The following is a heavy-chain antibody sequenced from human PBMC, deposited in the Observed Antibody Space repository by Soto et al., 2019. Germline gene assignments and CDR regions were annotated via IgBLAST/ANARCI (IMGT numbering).Heavy chain of an antibody. CDR1: GGTVSSYA. V-gene: IGHV1-69*06. J-gene: IGHJ3*02. CDR3: ARGGSYSLLGAFDI. CDR2: IIPIFGTA. Sequence: SVKVSCNASGGTVSSYAISWVRQAPGQGLEWMGGIIPIFGTANYAQKFQGRVTITADKSTSTAYMELSSLRTEDTAVYYCARGGSYSLLGAFDIWGQGTMVTVSS. D-gene: IGHD1-26*01.